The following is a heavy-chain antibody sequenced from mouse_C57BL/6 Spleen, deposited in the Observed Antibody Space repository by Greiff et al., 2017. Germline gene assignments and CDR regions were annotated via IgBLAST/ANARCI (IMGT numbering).Heavy chain of an antibody. CDR2: ISSGGSYT. J-gene: IGHJ2*01. Sequence: EVHLVESGGDLVKPGGSLKLSCAASGFTFSSYGMSWVRQTPDKRLEWVATISSGGSYTYYTYSVKGRFTISRVNAKNTLYLQLSSLKSEDTAMYDCERHANYGNYDLFDYWGQGTTLTVSS. CDR1: GFTFSSYG. D-gene: IGHD2-1*01. V-gene: IGHV5-6*01. CDR3: ERHANYGNYDLFDY.